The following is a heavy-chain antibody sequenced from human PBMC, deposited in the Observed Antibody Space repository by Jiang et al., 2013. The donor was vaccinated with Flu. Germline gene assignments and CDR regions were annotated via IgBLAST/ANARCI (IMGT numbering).Heavy chain of an antibody. CDR3: ARHGVVGATYYFDY. J-gene: IGHJ4*02. CDR1: GYIFTSHW. CDR2: VYPGDSDT. V-gene: IGHV5-51*01. Sequence: ISCKGSGYIFTSHWIAWVRQMPGKGLEWMGIVYPGDSDTRYSPSFQGQVTISADKSISTAYLQWSSLKASDTAMYYRARHGVVGATYYFDYWGQGTLVTVSS. D-gene: IGHD1-26*01.